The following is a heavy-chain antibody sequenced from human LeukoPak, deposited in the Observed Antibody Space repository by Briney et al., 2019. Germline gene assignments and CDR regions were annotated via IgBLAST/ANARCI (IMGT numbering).Heavy chain of an antibody. CDR3: ARGSRYDFWTGYSIFFDY. V-gene: IGHV4-34*01. CDR1: GGSFSGYY. D-gene: IGHD3-3*01. CDR2: INHSGTT. Sequence: PSETQSLTCVVYGGSFSGYYWSWIRQPPGKGLEWIGEINHSGTTNYNPSLKSRVTISVDTSKNQFSLKLSSVTAADTAVYYCARGSRYDFWTGYSIFFDYWGQGTLVTVSS. J-gene: IGHJ4*02.